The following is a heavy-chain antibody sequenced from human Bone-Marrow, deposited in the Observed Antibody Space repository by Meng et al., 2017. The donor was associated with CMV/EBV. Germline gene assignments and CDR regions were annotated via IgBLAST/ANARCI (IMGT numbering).Heavy chain of an antibody. CDR1: GSFSGYY. CDR3: ARGGYCSTSCYYNWFDP. Sequence: GSFSGYYGSWIRQPPGKGLEWIGEINHSGSTNYNPSLKSRVTISVDTSKNQFSLKLSSVTAADTAVYYCARGGYCSTSCYYNWFDPWGQGTLVTVSS. CDR2: INHSGST. D-gene: IGHD2-2*01. J-gene: IGHJ5*02. V-gene: IGHV4-34*01.